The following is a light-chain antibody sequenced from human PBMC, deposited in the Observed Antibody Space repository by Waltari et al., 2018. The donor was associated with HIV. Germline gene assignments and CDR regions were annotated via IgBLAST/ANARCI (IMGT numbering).Light chain of an antibody. CDR2: EVS. CDR3: SSYTSTSTGV. V-gene: IGLV2-14*01. J-gene: IGLJ1*01. CDR1: SPDVGGSIY. Sequence: QSVLTQPASVSGSPGQSITTSCPGTSPDVGGSIYSAWYHQHPGKAPKFMIYEVSNRPSGVSKRFSGSKSGNTASLTISGLQAEDEADYYCSSYTSTSTGVFGTGTKVTVL.